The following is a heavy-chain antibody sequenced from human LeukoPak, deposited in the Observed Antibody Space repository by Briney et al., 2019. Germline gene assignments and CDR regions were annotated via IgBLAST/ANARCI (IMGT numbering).Heavy chain of an antibody. V-gene: IGHV4-39*01. D-gene: IGHD3-10*01. CDR1: GGSITASGFY. CDR3: ARPSHSPSGSPY. J-gene: IGHJ4*02. Sequence: ASETLSLTCTVSGGSITASGFYWAWVRRPPGKGLEWIGGLYYGGTNYYNPSLKSRVTISGDTSKNQFSLELASVTAADTAVYYCARPSHSPSGSPYWGQGTQVTVSS. CDR2: LYYGGTN.